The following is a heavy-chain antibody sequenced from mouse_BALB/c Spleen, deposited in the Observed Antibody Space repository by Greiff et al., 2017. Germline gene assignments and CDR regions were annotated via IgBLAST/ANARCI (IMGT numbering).Heavy chain of an antibody. CDR2: ISSGGST. Sequence: EVKLVESGGGLVKPGGSLKLSCAASGFTFSSYAMSWVRQTPEKRLEWVASISSGGSTYYPDSVKGRVTISSDNAKNNIYLQMRSLRSKDTAMYYCARWYYGSSIYWYFDVWGAGTTVTVSS. CDR3: ARWYYGSSIYWYFDV. D-gene: IGHD1-1*01. V-gene: IGHV5-6-5*01. J-gene: IGHJ1*01. CDR1: GFTFSSYA.